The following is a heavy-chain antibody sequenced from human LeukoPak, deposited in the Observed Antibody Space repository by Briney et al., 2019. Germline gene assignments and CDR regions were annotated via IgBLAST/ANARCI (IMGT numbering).Heavy chain of an antibody. CDR1: GDSISSYY. CDR2: VYYSGNT. J-gene: IGHJ3*02. Sequence: SETLSLTCTVSGDSISSYYWSWIRQPPGKGLEWIGYVYYSGNTTYNPSLKSRVTISVDTSKNQFSLKLSSVTAADTAVYYCARPGRTYYYDSSGYYYVLPDAFDIWGQGTMVTVSS. CDR3: ARPGRTYYYDSSGYYYVLPDAFDI. V-gene: IGHV4-59*08. D-gene: IGHD3-22*01.